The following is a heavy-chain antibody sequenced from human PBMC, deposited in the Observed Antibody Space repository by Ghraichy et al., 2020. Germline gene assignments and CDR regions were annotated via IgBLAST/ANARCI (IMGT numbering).Heavy chain of an antibody. Sequence: GGSLRLSCAASGFKFSAYSMNWVRQAPGKGLEWVSHISSSGGTIHYADSVKGRFTISRDNVKNSLYLQMSSLRGEDTAVYYCVRDWTYTNSGLFYDVYDFWGQGTMVTVSS. CDR1: GFKFSAYS. D-gene: IGHD3-3*01. J-gene: IGHJ3*01. V-gene: IGHV3-48*01. CDR2: ISSSGGTI. CDR3: VRDWTYTNSGLFYDVYDF.